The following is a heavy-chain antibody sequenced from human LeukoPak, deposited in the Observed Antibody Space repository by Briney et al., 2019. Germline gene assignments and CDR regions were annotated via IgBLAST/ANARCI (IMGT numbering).Heavy chain of an antibody. CDR2: INPSGGST. Sequence: GASVTVSCKASRYTFTSYYIHWMRQAPGQGLKWMGIINPSGGSTSYSQKFQGRVTMTTDTSTSTVYMELSSLRSEDTAVYYYARGGYYSFSDYWGQGTLVTVSS. J-gene: IGHJ4*02. CDR3: ARGGYYSFSDY. V-gene: IGHV1-46*01. D-gene: IGHD3-22*01. CDR1: RYTFTSYY.